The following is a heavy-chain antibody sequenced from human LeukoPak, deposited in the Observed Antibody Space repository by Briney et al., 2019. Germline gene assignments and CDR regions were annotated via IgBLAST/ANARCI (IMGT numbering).Heavy chain of an antibody. Sequence: SETLSLICAVYGGSFSGYYWIWIRQPPAKGLEWIGEINQSGSTNYNPSLKSRVTISVDTSKNQFSLKLSSVTAADTAVYYCARSWYLDYWGQGTLVTVSS. J-gene: IGHJ4*02. D-gene: IGHD6-13*01. CDR1: GGSFSGYY. CDR2: INQSGST. V-gene: IGHV4-34*01. CDR3: ARSWYLDY.